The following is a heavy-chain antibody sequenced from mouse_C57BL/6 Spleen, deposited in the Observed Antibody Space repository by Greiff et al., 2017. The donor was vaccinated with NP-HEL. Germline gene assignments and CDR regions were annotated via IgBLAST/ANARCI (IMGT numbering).Heavy chain of an antibody. D-gene: IGHD1-1*01. CDR2: IDPSDSYT. V-gene: IGHV1-69*01. CDR3: ATTVPSLHFDY. CDR1: GYTFTSYW. J-gene: IGHJ2*01. Sequence: QVQLQQPGAELVMPGASVKLSCKASGYTFTSYWMHWVKQRPGQGLEWIGEIDPSDSYTNYNQKFKGKSTLTVDKSSSTAYMQLSSLTSEDSAVYYCATTVPSLHFDYWGQGTTLTVSS.